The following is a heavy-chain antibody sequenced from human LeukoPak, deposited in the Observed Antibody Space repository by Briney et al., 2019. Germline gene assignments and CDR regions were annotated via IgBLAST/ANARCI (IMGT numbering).Heavy chain of an antibody. V-gene: IGHV3-66*01. CDR3: ARGYGGNPDDAFDI. J-gene: IGHJ3*02. Sequence: PGGSLRLSCAASGFTVSSNYMSWVRQAPGKGLEWVSVIYSGGSTYYADSVKGRFTISRDNSKNTLYLQMNSLRAEDTAVYYCARGYGGNPDDAFDIWGQGTMVTVSS. CDR1: GFTVSSNY. D-gene: IGHD4-23*01. CDR2: IYSGGST.